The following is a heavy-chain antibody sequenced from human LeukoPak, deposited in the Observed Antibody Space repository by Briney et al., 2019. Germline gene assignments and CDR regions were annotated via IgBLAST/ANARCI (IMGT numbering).Heavy chain of an antibody. D-gene: IGHD3-3*01. CDR1: GYTFTSYD. V-gene: IGHV1-8*03. J-gene: IGHJ6*03. CDR3: ARGDYDFWSGYPRSSYYYYYMDV. CDR2: MNPNSGNT. Sequence: ASVKVSCKASGYTFTSYDINWVRQATGQGLEWMGWMNPNSGNTGYAQKFQGRVTITRNTSISTAYMELSSLRSEDTAVYYCARGDYDFWSGYPRSSYYYYYMDVWGKGTTVTVSS.